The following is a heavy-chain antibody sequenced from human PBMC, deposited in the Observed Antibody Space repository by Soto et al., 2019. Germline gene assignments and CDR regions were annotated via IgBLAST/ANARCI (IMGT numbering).Heavy chain of an antibody. D-gene: IGHD6-13*01. J-gene: IGHJ6*02. Sequence: SETLSLTCTVSGGSISSSSYYWGWIRQPPGKGLEWIGSIYYSGSTYYNPSLKSRVTIFVDTSKNQFSLKLSSVTAADTAVYYCAGGGIAAAGNYYYYYGMDVWGQGTTVTVSS. CDR1: GGSISSSSYY. CDR2: IYYSGST. V-gene: IGHV4-39*01. CDR3: AGGGIAAAGNYYYYYGMDV.